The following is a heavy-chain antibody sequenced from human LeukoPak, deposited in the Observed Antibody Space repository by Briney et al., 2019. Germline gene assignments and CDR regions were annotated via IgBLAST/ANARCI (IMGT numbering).Heavy chain of an antibody. D-gene: IGHD5-18*01. CDR1: GYTFTGYY. CDR2: INPNSGGT. V-gene: IGHV1-2*02. J-gene: IGHJ6*03. CDR3: AAYSYGWLRNYYYMDV. Sequence: ASVKVSCKASGYTFTGYYMHWVRQAPGQGLERMGWINPNSGGTNYAQKFQGRVTMTRDTSISTAYMELSRLRSDDTAVYYCAAYSYGWLRNYYYMDVWGKGTTVTISS.